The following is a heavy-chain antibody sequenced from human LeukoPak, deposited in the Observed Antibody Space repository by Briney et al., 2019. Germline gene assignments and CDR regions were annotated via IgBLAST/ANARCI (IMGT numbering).Heavy chain of an antibody. CDR2: ISSSGSTI. CDR1: GFTSSSYE. Sequence: GGTLRLSCAASGFTSSSYEMNWVRQAPGKGLEWVSYISSSGSTIYYADSVKGRFTISRDNAKNSLYLQMNSLRAEDTAVYYCAREKGDYFDYWGQGTLVTVSS. CDR3: AREKGDYFDY. J-gene: IGHJ4*02. V-gene: IGHV3-48*03.